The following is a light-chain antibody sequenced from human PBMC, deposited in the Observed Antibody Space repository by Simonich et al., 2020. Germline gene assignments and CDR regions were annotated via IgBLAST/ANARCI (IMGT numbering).Light chain of an antibody. V-gene: IGLV2-23*01. CDR2: ECS. J-gene: IGLJ3*02. CDR3: CSYAGSSTWV. CDR1: SSDVGSYNL. Sequence: QSARTQPASVSGSPGQSITISCTGTSSDVGSYNLVSWYQQHPGKAPKLMIYECSKPPSGVSNRFSDSKSGNTASLTISGLQAEDEADYYCCSYAGSSTWVFGGGTKLTVL.